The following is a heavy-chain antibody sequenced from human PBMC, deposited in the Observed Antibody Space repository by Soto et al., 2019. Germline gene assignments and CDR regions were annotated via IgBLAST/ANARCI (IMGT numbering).Heavy chain of an antibody. V-gene: IGHV4-59*12. CDR1: GGSISSYY. CDR2: IYYSGST. Sequence: SETLSLTCTVSGGSISSYYWSWIRQPPGKGLEWIGYIYYSGSTNYNPSLKSRVTISVDTSKNQFSLKLSSVTAADTAVYYCARVLARQSRYFDLWGRGTPVTVS. D-gene: IGHD6-6*01. CDR3: ARVLARQSRYFDL. J-gene: IGHJ2*01.